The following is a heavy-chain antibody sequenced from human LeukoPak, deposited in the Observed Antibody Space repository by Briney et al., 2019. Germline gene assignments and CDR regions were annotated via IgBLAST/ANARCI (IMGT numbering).Heavy chain of an antibody. CDR1: GGSISNYY. V-gene: IGHV4-59*01. CDR3: ARGVAGSGSTPNY. Sequence: SETLSLTCTVSGGSISNYYWIWIRQPPGKGLEWIGYLYYSGKTKYSPSLKSRVTISDDTSKNQSSLKLSSVTAADTAVYCCARGVAGSGSTPNYWGQGTLVTVSS. J-gene: IGHJ4*02. CDR2: LYYSGKT. D-gene: IGHD1-26*01.